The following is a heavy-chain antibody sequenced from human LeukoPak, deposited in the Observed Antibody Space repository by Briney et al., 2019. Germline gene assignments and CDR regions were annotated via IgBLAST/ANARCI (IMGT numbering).Heavy chain of an antibody. CDR2: ISAYNGNT. J-gene: IGHJ4*02. V-gene: IGHV1-18*04. D-gene: IGHD5-12*01. CDR3: AIIVATIGGYFDY. Sequence: ASVKVSCKASGYTFSSYYMHWVRQAPGQGLEWMGWISAYNGNTNYAQKLQGRVTMTTDTSTSTAYMELRSLRSDDTAVYYCAIIVATIGGYFDYWGQGTLVTVSS. CDR1: GYTFSSYY.